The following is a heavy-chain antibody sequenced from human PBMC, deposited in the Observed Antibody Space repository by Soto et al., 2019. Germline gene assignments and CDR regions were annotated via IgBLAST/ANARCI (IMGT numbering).Heavy chain of an antibody. V-gene: IGHV4-30-4*01. J-gene: IGHJ4*02. CDR1: GGSISSGDYY. D-gene: IGHD4-17*01. CDR3: ARGPGYGDDLDY. Sequence: QVQLQESGPGLVKPSQTLSLTCTVSGGSISSGDYYWSWIRQPPGKGLEWIGYIYYSGSTYYNPSLNSRXXIXVXXSKHQFSLKLCSVTDADTAVYYCARGPGYGDDLDYWGQGTLVTVSS. CDR2: IYYSGST.